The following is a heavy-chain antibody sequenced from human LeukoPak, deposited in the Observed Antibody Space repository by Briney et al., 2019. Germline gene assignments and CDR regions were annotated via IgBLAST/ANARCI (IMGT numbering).Heavy chain of an antibody. V-gene: IGHV3-7*01. J-gene: IGHJ4*01. CDR3: AGSFGDVKNF. D-gene: IGHD3-10*01. Sequence: GGSLRLSCAGSGFNFRDHWMSWLRQAPEKGPEWVAHIKPDGSEKYYVDSVKGRCIISRDDARNSLSLQMNSLRAEDTAVYYCAGSFGDVKNFWGQGTLVTVSS. CDR2: IKPDGSEK. CDR1: GFNFRDHW.